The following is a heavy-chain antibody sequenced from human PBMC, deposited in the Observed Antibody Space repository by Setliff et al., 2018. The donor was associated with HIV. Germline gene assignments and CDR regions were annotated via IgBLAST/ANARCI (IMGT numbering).Heavy chain of an antibody. CDR3: ARPARSYDSSGNHYAFDI. D-gene: IGHD3-22*01. Sequence: ASETLSLTCAVYGGSFSGYYWSWIRQPPGKGLEWIGEINHSGGTNYNPSLKSRVTISVDTSKNQFSLKLSSVTAADTAVYYCARPARSYDSSGNHYAFDIWGQGTMVTVS. V-gene: IGHV4-34*01. CDR2: INHSGGT. CDR1: GGSFSGYY. J-gene: IGHJ3*02.